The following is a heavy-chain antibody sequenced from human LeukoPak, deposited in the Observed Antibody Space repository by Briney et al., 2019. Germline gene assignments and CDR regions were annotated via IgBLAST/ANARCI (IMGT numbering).Heavy chain of an antibody. D-gene: IGHD6-13*01. V-gene: IGHV3-20*04. CDR2: LNSIGRSA. J-gene: IGHJ4*02. Sequence: GGSLRLSCAASGFNFDDYGMTWVRQIPGKGLEWVAGLNSIGRSAGYAASVRGRFTVSRDNAKNLFYLEMGSLRLEDTAFYYCTRGYSTRHFPFDSWGQGTLVTVSS. CDR1: GFNFDDYG. CDR3: TRGYSTRHFPFDS.